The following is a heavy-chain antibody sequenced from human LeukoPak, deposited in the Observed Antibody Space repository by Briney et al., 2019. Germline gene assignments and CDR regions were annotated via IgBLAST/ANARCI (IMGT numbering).Heavy chain of an antibody. CDR2: IYYSGSA. Sequence: SETLSLTCSVSGGSISSLYWSWIRQPPGKGLEWIGFIYYSGSANYNPSLRSRVTMSVDTSKNQFSLKLTSVTAADTAVYYCARTGVVATSYFFDYWGQGILVTVSS. V-gene: IGHV4-59*01. J-gene: IGHJ4*02. CDR3: ARTGVVATSYFFDY. D-gene: IGHD5-12*01. CDR1: GGSISSLY.